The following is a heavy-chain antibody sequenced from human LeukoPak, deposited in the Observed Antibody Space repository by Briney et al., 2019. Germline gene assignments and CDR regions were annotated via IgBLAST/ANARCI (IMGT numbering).Heavy chain of an antibody. CDR3: ARGYVAASGRYYFDS. J-gene: IGHJ4*02. D-gene: IGHD6-13*01. Sequence: GGSLRLSCAASGFTFTSYCMNWVRQAPGKGPEWVSCVSSSSTYIYYADSVKGRFTISRDNAKNSLYLQMNSLRAEDTAVYYCARGYVAASGRYYFDSWGQGTLVTVSS. V-gene: IGHV3-21*01. CDR1: GFTFTSYC. CDR2: VSSSSTYI.